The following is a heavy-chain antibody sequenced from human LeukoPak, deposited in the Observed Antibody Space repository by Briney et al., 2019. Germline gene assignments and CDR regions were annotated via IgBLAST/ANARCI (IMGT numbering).Heavy chain of an antibody. Sequence: TGGSLRLSCAASGFTFSNYWMSWVRQAPGKGLEWVSGINWNGGSTGYADSVKGRFTISRDNAKNSLYLQMNSLRAEDTALYYCARDGAVAGTDYWGQGTLVTVSS. CDR1: GFTFSNYW. CDR2: INWNGGST. D-gene: IGHD6-19*01. CDR3: ARDGAVAGTDY. J-gene: IGHJ4*02. V-gene: IGHV3-20*04.